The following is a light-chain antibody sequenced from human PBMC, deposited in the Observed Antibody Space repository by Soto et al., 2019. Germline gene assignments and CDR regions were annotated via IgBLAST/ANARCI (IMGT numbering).Light chain of an antibody. CDR3: SSYTSSSVV. CDR1: SSDVGGYNY. J-gene: IGLJ2*01. V-gene: IGLV2-14*01. Sequence: QSVLTQPASVSGSPGQSITISCPGTSSDVGGYNYVSWYQQHPGKAPKLMIYDVSNRPSGVSNRFSGSKSGNTASLTISGLQAEDEAEYYCSSYTSSSVVFGGGTKLTVL. CDR2: DVS.